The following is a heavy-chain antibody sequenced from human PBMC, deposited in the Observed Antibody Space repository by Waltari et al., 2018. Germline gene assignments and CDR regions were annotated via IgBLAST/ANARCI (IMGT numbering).Heavy chain of an antibody. D-gene: IGHD3-9*01. CDR3: ARGLLLRYFDWLSYYYYYMDV. CDR2: MNPNSGNT. Sequence: QVQLVQSGAEVKKPGASVKVSCKASGSTFTSYDINWVRQATGQGLEWMGWMNPNSGNTGYAQKFQGRVTMTRNTSISTAYMELSSLRSEDTAVYYCARGLLLRYFDWLSYYYYYMDVWGKGTTVTVSS. J-gene: IGHJ6*03. V-gene: IGHV1-8*01. CDR1: GSTFTSYD.